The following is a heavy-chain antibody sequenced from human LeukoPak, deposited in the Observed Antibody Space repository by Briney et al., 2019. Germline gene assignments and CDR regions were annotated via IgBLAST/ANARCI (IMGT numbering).Heavy chain of an antibody. CDR3: ARDGEIFMVRGVIMYYFDY. CDR1: GFTFDDYA. D-gene: IGHD3-10*01. J-gene: IGHJ4*02. V-gene: IGHV3-9*01. CDR2: ISWNSGSI. Sequence: SLRLSCAASGFTFDDYAMHWVRQAPGKGLEWVSGISWNSGSIGYADSVKGRFTISRDNAKNTLYLQMNSLRAEDTAVYYCARDGEIFMVRGVIMYYFDYWGQGTLVTVSS.